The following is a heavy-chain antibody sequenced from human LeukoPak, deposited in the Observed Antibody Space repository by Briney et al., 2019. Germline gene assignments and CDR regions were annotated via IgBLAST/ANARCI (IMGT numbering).Heavy chain of an antibody. CDR3: ARAGGYCSGGSCYSSDY. CDR1: GGTFSSYA. D-gene: IGHD2-15*01. J-gene: IGHJ4*02. CDR2: IIPIFGTA. V-gene: IGHV1-69*13. Sequence: ASVKVSCKASGGTFSSYAISWVRQAPGQGVEWMGGIIPIFGTANYAQKFQGRVTITADESTSTAYMELSSLRSEDTAVYYCARAGGYCSGGSCYSSDYWGQGTLVTVSS.